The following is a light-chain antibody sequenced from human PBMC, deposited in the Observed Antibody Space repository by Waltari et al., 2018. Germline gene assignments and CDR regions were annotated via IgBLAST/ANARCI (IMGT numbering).Light chain of an antibody. CDR1: RSVSNTY. Sequence: EIVLTQSPGTLSLSPGERATLSCRAIRSVSNTYLAWYQQTPGPAPRLPIYGTSTRATGIPARFSGSGSGTDFTLTISSLEAEDFAVYYCQHRDHWPPDATFGPGTKVDI. CDR2: GTS. CDR3: QHRDHWPPDAT. V-gene: IGKV3-11*01. J-gene: IGKJ3*01.